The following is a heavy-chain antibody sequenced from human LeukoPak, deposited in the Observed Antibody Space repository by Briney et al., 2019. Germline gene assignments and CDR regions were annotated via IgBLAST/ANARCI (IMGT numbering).Heavy chain of an antibody. CDR2: ISSSSSYI. V-gene: IGHV3-21*01. Sequence: GGSLRLSCAASGFTFSSYSMNWVRQAPGKGLEWVSSISSSSSYIYYADSVKGRFTISRDNAKNSLYLQMNGLRAEDTAVYYCARARYYYGSGSRNTYYFDYWGQGTLVTVSS. CDR3: ARARYYYGSGSRNTYYFDY. D-gene: IGHD3-10*01. J-gene: IGHJ4*02. CDR1: GFTFSSYS.